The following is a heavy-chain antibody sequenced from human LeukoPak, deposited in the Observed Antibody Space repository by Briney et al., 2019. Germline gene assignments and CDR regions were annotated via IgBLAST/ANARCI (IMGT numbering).Heavy chain of an antibody. V-gene: IGHV3-23*01. CDR2: IGNSGDRT. Sequence: PGGSLRLSCAASGFTFSSYAMSWVRQAPGKGPEWVSGIGNSGDRTFYADSVKGRFTISRDNSKNTLYLQMNSLRVEDTALYYCAEGGVWGQGIAVTVSS. CDR3: AEGGV. CDR1: GFTFSSYA. J-gene: IGHJ6*02.